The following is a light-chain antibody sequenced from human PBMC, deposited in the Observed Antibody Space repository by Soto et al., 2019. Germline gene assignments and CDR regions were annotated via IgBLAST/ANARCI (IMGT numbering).Light chain of an antibody. CDR1: SSDVGGYNY. Sequence: QSALTQPASVSGSPGQSITISCTGTSSDVGGYNYVSWYQQHPGKAPKLMIDEVSNRPSGVSNRFSGSKSGNTASLTISGLQAEDEADYYCSSYTSSSTLYVFGTGTK. J-gene: IGLJ1*01. CDR2: EVS. V-gene: IGLV2-14*01. CDR3: SSYTSSSTLYV.